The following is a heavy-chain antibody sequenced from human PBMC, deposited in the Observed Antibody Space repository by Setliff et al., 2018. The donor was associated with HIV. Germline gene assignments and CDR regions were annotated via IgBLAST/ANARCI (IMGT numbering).Heavy chain of an antibody. CDR2: IYASGSTSGST. V-gene: IGHV4-61*02. D-gene: IGHD3-3*01. CDR3: ARLRGSYDFSNWFDP. CDR1: GGSISSADYF. Sequence: PSETLSLTCTVSGGSISSADYFWNWIRQPAGKRLEWIGRIYASGSTSGSTNYNPSLKSRVTISFDTSRSHFSLRLSSVTAADTAVYYCARLRGSYDFSNWFDPWGQGTQVTVSS. J-gene: IGHJ5*02.